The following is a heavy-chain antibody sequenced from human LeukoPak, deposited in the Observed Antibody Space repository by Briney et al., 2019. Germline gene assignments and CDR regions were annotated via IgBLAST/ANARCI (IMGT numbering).Heavy chain of an antibody. V-gene: IGHV1-69*01. Sequence: GSSVKVSCKASGGTFSSYAISWVRQAPGQGLEWMGGIIPIFGTANYAQKFQGRVTITADESTSTAYMELNSLRSEDTAVYYCARDGFSGSYGWFDPWGQGTLVTVSS. CDR2: IIPIFGTA. CDR1: GGTFSSYA. J-gene: IGHJ5*02. D-gene: IGHD1-26*01. CDR3: ARDGFSGSYGWFDP.